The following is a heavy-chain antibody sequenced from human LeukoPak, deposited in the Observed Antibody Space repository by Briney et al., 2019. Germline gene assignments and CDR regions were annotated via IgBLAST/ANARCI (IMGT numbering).Heavy chain of an antibody. V-gene: IGHV3-21*01. CDR3: ARGDDYVWGSYRYADY. CDR2: ISSSSSYV. J-gene: IGHJ4*02. CDR1: GFTFSSYN. Sequence: GGSLRLSCAASGFTFSSYNMNWVRQAPGEGLEWVSSISSSSSYVYSADSVKGRFTISRDNAKNSLYLQMNSLRAEDTAVYYCARGDDYVWGSYRYADYWGQGTLVAVSS. D-gene: IGHD3-16*02.